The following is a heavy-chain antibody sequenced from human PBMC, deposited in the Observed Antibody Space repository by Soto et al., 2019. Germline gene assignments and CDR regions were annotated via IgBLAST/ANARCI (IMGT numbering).Heavy chain of an antibody. D-gene: IGHD6-19*01. J-gene: IGHJ4*02. V-gene: IGHV4-34*01. CDR1: GGSFSGYY. CDR2: INHSGST. CDR3: ARGRIAVAAPGRKAGDY. Sequence: SETLSLTCAVYGGSFSGYYWSWIRQPPGKGLEWIGEINHSGSTNYNPSLKSRVTISVDTSKNQFSLKLSSVTAADTAVYYCARGRIAVAAPGRKAGDYWGQGTLVTVSS.